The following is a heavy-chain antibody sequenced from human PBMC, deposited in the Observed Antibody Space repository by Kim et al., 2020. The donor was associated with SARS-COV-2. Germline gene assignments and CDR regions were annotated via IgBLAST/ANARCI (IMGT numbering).Heavy chain of an antibody. Sequence: ASVKVSCQASGYTFTGYFFNWVRQAPGQGLEWMGRINPNSGATKLAQKFQGRVTMTRDRSVSTAYMELSSLGSDDTAMYYCATEYSRGGDDDYGLDVWG. CDR1: GYTFTGYF. V-gene: IGHV1-2*06. CDR3: ATEYSRGGDDDYGLDV. D-gene: IGHD2-21*02. J-gene: IGHJ6*02. CDR2: INPNSGAT.